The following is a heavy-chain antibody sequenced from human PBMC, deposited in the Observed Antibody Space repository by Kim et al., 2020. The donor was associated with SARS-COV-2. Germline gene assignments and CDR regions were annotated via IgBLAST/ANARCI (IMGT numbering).Heavy chain of an antibody. J-gene: IGHJ4*01. CDR1: GFTFSSYG. CDR2: ISYDGSDK. V-gene: IGHV3-30*18. CDR3: AKDLCVRRVALSGTDY. Sequence: GGSLRLSCATSGFTFSSYGMHWVRQAPGKGLEWVSIISYDGSDKYYADSVKGRFTISRDNSRNTLYLQMNGLRSEDTAIYFCAKDLCVRRVALSGTDYLG. D-gene: IGHD5-12*01.